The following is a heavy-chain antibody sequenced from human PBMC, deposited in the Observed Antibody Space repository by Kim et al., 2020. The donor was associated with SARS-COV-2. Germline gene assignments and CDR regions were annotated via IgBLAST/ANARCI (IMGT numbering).Heavy chain of an antibody. Sequence: SETLSLTCTVSGGSISSSSYYWGWIRQPPGKGLEWIGSIYYSGSTYYNPSLKSRVTISVDTSKNQFSLKLSSVTAADTAVYYCGGGYSNYERPDAFDIWGQGTMVTVSS. V-gene: IGHV4-39*01. CDR2: IYYSGST. CDR3: GGGYSNYERPDAFDI. CDR1: GGSISSSSYY. D-gene: IGHD4-4*01. J-gene: IGHJ3*02.